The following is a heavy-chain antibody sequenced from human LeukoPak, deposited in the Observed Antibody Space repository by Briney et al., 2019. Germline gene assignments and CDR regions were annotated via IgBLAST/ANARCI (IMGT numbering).Heavy chain of an antibody. J-gene: IGHJ4*02. CDR3: ARGPELAAGSNFDY. Sequence: PSETLSLTCTVSGGSISSYYWSWIRQPPGKGLEWIGYIYYSGSTSYNPSLKSRVTISVDTSKNHFSLKVTSVTAADTAVYYCARGPELAAGSNFDYWGRGILVTVSS. D-gene: IGHD6-13*01. CDR2: IYYSGST. V-gene: IGHV4-59*01. CDR1: GGSISSYY.